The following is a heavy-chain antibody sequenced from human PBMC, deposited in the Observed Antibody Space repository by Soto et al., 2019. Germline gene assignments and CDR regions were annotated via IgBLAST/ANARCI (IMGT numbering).Heavy chain of an antibody. CDR3: GRERDGTSWSSAEYLQH. D-gene: IGHD6-13*01. CDR2: ISGYNGNT. V-gene: IGHV1-18*01. CDR1: GYTFTTYG. Sequence: QVQLVQSGAEVKKPGASVKVSCKASGYTFTTYGIHWVRQAPGQGLEWMGWISGYNGNTNYAQKFQGRVTMTTDTSTTTDYMDLRSLRSDDTAVYYCGRERDGTSWSSAEYLQHWGQGTLVTVSS. J-gene: IGHJ1*01.